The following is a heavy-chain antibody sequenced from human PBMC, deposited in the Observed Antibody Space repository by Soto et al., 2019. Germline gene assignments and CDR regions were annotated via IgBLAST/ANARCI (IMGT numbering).Heavy chain of an antibody. CDR1: GGTFSSYA. V-gene: IGHV1-69*01. Sequence: QVQLVQSGAEVKKPGSSVKVSCKASGGTFSSYAISWVRQAPGQGLEWMGGIIPIFGTAHYAQKFQGRVTITADESTSTAYMELSSLRSEDTAVYYCAREAPDILTGYSPEYYFDYWGQGTLVTVSS. D-gene: IGHD3-9*01. CDR3: AREAPDILTGYSPEYYFDY. J-gene: IGHJ4*02. CDR2: IIPIFGTA.